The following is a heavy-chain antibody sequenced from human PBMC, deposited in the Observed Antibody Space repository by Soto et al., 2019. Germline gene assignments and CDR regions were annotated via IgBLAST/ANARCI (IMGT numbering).Heavy chain of an antibody. CDR1: GYSFTSYW. CDR2: IYPGDSDT. CDR3: ASLQRDGHNYSPLYY. J-gene: IGHJ4*02. Sequence: VQLVQSGAEVKKPGESLKISCKGSGYSFTSYWIGWVRQMPGKGLEWMGIIYPGDSDTRYSPSFQGQVTISVDKSISTAYLQWSSLKASDTAMYYCASLQRDGHNYSPLYYWGQGTLVTVSS. V-gene: IGHV5-51*03. D-gene: IGHD5-12*01.